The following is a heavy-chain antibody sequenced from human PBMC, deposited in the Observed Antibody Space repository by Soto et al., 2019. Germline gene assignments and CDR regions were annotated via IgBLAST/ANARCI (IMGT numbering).Heavy chain of an antibody. V-gene: IGHV3-48*02. CDR2: ISSGGRNI. Sequence: GGSLRLSCAASGFSFSTYAMNWVRQAPGKGLEWVADISSGGRNIYYADSVKGRFTISRDNSENSLYLQMNSLRDEDTAVYYCARDQIVGANGFDYWGQGTLVTVSS. J-gene: IGHJ4*02. D-gene: IGHD1-26*01. CDR3: ARDQIVGANGFDY. CDR1: GFSFSTYA.